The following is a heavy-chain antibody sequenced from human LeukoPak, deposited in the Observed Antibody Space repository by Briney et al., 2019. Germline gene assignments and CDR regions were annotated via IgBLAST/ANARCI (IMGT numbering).Heavy chain of an antibody. J-gene: IGHJ4*02. CDR1: GGSISSGGYY. CDR3: ARGHRGGSSCFDY. Sequence: SQTLSLTCTVSGGSISSGGYYWSWIRQHPGEGLEWIGYIYYSGSTYYNPSLKSRVTISVDTSKNQFSLKLSSVTAADTAVYYCARGHRGGSSCFDYWGQGTLVTVSS. CDR2: IYYSGST. D-gene: IGHD6-13*01. V-gene: IGHV4-31*03.